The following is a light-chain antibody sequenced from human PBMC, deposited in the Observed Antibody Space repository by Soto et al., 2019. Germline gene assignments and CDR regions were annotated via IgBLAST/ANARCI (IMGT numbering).Light chain of an antibody. V-gene: IGKV3-20*01. CDR1: QSVSSNY. CDR3: QQYGTSPPRVT. Sequence: EIVLTQSPGTLSLSPGERATLSCRASQSVSSNYLAWYQQTPGQAPRLLIYAASNSATGIPDRFSGSGSGTDFTLTISRLEPEDFAVYYCQQYGTSPPRVTFGGGTKVEIK. CDR2: AAS. J-gene: IGKJ4*01.